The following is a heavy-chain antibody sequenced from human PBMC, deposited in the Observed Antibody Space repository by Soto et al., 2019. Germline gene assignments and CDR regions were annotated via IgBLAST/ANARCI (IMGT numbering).Heavy chain of an antibody. J-gene: IGHJ4*02. CDR3: ARLKVRGVIGY. V-gene: IGHV4-39*01. CDR1: GDSLSSNSYY. Sequence: SETLSLTCTVSGDSLSSNSYYWGWIRQPPGKGLEWIGSIYYSGSTYYNPSLKSRVTISVDTSKNQFSLKLSSVTAADTAVYYCARLKVRGVIGYWGQGTLVTVSS. D-gene: IGHD3-10*01. CDR2: IYYSGST.